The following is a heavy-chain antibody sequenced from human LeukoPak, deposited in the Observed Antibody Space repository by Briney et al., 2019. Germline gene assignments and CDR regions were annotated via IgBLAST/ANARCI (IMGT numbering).Heavy chain of an antibody. CDR3: ARDKGTSCLSSFDY. Sequence: PGGSLRLSCAASGYSFTSYVMRWVRQAPGKGLEWVGFISYYESNENYADTVKGRFTITTDNSKNTPYMQMNSLRAADTAVYYCARDKGTSCLSSFDYWGQGTLVTVSS. J-gene: IGHJ4*02. CDR2: ISYYESNE. V-gene: IGHV3-30*04. CDR1: GYSFTSYV.